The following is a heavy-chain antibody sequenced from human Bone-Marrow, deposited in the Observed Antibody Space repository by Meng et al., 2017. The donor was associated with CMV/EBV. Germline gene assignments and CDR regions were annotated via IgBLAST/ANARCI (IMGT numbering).Heavy chain of an antibody. D-gene: IGHD2-2*01. CDR3: ARAVEYQLLYYYYGMAV. V-gene: IGHV3-21*01. CDR2: ISSSSSYI. CDR1: GFTFSSYS. Sequence: GGSLRLSCAVSGFTFSSYSMNWVRQAPGKGLEWVSSISSSSSYIYYADSVKGRFTISRDNAKNSLYLQMNSLRAEDTAVYYCARAVEYQLLYYYYGMAVWGPGSTVYGAS. J-gene: IGHJ6*01.